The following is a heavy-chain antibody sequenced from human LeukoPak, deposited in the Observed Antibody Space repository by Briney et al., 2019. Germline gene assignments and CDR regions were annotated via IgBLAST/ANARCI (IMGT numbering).Heavy chain of an antibody. CDR1: GFTFNNAW. CDR2: IKAKTNGETT. CDR3: TKELYSDGDHGIDS. Sequence: PGGSLRLSCEAFGFTFNNAWISWVRQAPGKGLEWVGRIKAKTNGETTDYTAPVKGRFTINRDNSKNTLYLQMNSLRTEDTALYYCTKELYSDGDHGIDSWGQGTLVTVSS. V-gene: IGHV3-15*01. J-gene: IGHJ3*02. D-gene: IGHD3-10*01.